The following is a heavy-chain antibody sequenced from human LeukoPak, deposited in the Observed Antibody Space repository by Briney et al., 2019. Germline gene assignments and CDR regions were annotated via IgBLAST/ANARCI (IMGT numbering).Heavy chain of an antibody. D-gene: IGHD2-15*01. CDR2: ISSSSSTI. J-gene: IGHJ4*02. V-gene: IGHV3-48*01. Sequence: GGSLRLSCAASGFTFSSYSMNWVRQAPGKGLEWVSYISSSSSTIYYADSVKGRFTISRDNAKNSLYLQMNSLRAEDTAVYYCATPGYCSGGTRGCTDYWGQGTLVTVSS. CDR1: GFTFSSYS. CDR3: ATPGYCSGGTRGCTDY.